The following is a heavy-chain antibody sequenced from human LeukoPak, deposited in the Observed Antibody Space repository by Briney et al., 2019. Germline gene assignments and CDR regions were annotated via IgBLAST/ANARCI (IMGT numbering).Heavy chain of an antibody. V-gene: IGHV3-23*01. CDR1: GFTFSSNS. Sequence: PGGSLRLSCAASGFTFSSNSMTWDRQTPGKGLEWVSGISGSGDSTFYAASVKGRFTISRDNSRNTLYLQMSSLRPEDTAVYYCTKWSGFGDDWGQGTLVTVSS. J-gene: IGHJ4*02. D-gene: IGHD3-10*01. CDR3: TKWSGFGDD. CDR2: ISGSGDST.